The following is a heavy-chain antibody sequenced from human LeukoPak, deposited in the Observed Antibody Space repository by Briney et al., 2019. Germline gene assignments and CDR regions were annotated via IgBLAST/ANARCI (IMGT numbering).Heavy chain of an antibody. D-gene: IGHD1-26*01. CDR1: GYTFTSYG. Sequence: ASVKVSCKASGYTFTSYGISWVRQAPGQGLERMGWISAYNGDTNYAQKLQGRVTMTRDTSTSTVYMELSSLRSEDTAVYYCARSPSGSYYFDYWGQGTLVTVSS. CDR3: ARSPSGSYYFDY. J-gene: IGHJ4*02. CDR2: ISAYNGDT. V-gene: IGHV1-18*01.